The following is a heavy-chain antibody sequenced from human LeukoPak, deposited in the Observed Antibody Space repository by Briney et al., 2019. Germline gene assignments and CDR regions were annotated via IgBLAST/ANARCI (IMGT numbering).Heavy chain of an antibody. J-gene: IGHJ4*02. CDR2: INPIFHTP. D-gene: IGHD4-11*01. V-gene: IGHV1-69*05. CDR1: GGTFSSHA. Sequence: SVKVSCKASGGTFSSHAISWVRQAPGQGLEWMGGINPIFHTPTYAKKFQGRLTIIKDESMSTAAMDLSSLISDDTAVYCARGRTTGEFDYWGQGTLVTVSS. CDR3: ARGRTTGEFDY.